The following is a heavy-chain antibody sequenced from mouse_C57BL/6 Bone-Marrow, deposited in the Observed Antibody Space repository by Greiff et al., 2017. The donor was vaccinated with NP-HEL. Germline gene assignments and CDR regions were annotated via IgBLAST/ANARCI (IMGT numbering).Heavy chain of an antibody. J-gene: IGHJ2*01. CDR3: ARLRVFITTVVARGDCDY. V-gene: IGHV1-4*01. Sequence: VQLQQSGAELARPGASVKMSCKASGYTFTSYTMHWVKQRPGQGLEWIGHINPSSGYPKFNQKFKDTAELTADKSYSTAYMQLSSLTSEDSAVYYCARLRVFITTVVARGDCDYWGQGTTLTVSS. D-gene: IGHD1-1*01. CDR1: GYTFTSYT. CDR2: INPSSGYP.